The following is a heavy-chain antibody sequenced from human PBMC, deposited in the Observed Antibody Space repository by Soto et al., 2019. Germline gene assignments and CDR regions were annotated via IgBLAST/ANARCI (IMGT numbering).Heavy chain of an antibody. CDR1: GDSISRFH. D-gene: IGHD6-13*01. Sequence: PSETLSLTCTASGDSISRFHWNWIRQSPGKGLEWIGYIYNNGRTNYNYNPSLKSRVTISEDTSKNQFYLKLSSVTAADTAVYYCARTSQFSWPTFDYWGQGTLVTVS. V-gene: IGHV4-59*01. CDR2: IYNNGRT. CDR3: ARTSQFSWPTFDY. J-gene: IGHJ4*02.